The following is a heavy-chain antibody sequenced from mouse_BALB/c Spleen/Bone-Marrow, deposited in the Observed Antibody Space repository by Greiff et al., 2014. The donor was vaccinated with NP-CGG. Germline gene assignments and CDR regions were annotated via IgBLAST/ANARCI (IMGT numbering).Heavy chain of an antibody. V-gene: IGHV5-6-5*01. CDR1: GFTFSSYA. Sequence: DVHLVESGGGLVKPGGSLKLSCAASGFTFSSYAMSWVRQTPEKRLEWVASISSGGSTYYPDSVKGRFTISGDNARNIPYLQMSSLRSEDTAMYYCAREVDGWYYFDYWGQGTTLTVSS. CDR3: AREVDGWYYFDY. CDR2: ISSGGST. J-gene: IGHJ2*01. D-gene: IGHD2-3*01.